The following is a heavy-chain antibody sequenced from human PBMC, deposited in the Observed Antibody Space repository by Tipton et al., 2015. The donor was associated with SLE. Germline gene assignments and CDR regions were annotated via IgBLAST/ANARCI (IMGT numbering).Heavy chain of an antibody. CDR1: GGSFSGYY. CDR3: AREGGSSWPIDY. D-gene: IGHD6-13*01. Sequence: TLSLTCAVYGGSFSGYYWSWIRQPPGKGLEWIGEINHSGSTNYNPSLKSRVTISVDTSKNQFSLKPSSVTAADTAVYYCAREGGSSWPIDYWGQGTLVTVSS. J-gene: IGHJ4*02. V-gene: IGHV4-34*01. CDR2: INHSGST.